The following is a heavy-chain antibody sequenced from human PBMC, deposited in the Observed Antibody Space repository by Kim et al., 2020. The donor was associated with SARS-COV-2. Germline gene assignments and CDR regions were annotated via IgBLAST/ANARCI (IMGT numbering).Heavy chain of an antibody. CDR3: ARENDILTGYYFDY. CDR2: IWYDGSNK. D-gene: IGHD3-9*01. J-gene: IGHJ4*02. V-gene: IGHV3-33*01. CDR1: GFTFSRYG. Sequence: GGSLRLSCAASGFTFSRYGMHWVRQAPGKGLEWVAVIWYDGSNKYYADSVKGRFTISRDNSKNTLYLQMNSLRAEDTAVYYCARENDILTGYYFDYWGQGTLVTVSS.